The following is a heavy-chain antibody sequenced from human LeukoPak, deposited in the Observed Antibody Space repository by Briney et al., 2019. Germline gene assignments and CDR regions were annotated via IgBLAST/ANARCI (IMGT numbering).Heavy chain of an antibody. CDR1: GFTFSSYG. D-gene: IGHD1-26*01. Sequence: PGRSLRLSCAASGFTFSSYGMHWVRQAPGKGLEWVAVIWYDGSNKYYADSVKGRFTISRDNSKNTLYLQMNSLRAEDTAVYYCARGTIVGYFDYWGQGTLVTVSS. J-gene: IGHJ4*02. V-gene: IGHV3-33*01. CDR3: ARGTIVGYFDY. CDR2: IWYDGSNK.